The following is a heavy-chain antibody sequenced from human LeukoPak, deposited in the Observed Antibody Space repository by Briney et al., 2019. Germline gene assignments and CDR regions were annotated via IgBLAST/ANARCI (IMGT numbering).Heavy chain of an antibody. CDR2: IYYSGST. CDR3: ARGGPGGDIVVVPAAIPPLQH. V-gene: IGHV4-39*07. CDR1: GGSISGSSYY. D-gene: IGHD2-2*02. Sequence: SETLSLTCTVSGGSISGSSYYWGWIRQPPGKGLEWIGSIYYSGSTYYNPSLKSRVTISVDTSKNQFSLKLSSVTAADTAVYYCARGGPGGDIVVVPAAIPPLQHWGQGTLVTVSS. J-gene: IGHJ1*01.